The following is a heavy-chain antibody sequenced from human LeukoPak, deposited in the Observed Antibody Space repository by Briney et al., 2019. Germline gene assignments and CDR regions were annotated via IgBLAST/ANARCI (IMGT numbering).Heavy chain of an antibody. V-gene: IGHV3-74*01. J-gene: IGHJ4*02. D-gene: IGHD6-13*01. Sequence: GGSLRLSCVASGFTLSSHWMHWVRQAPGKGLVWVSRMNSDGSSTSYADSVKGRFTISRDNAKNTLYLQMNSLRVEDTAVYYCARNRAAVFDYWGQGTLVTVSS. CDR1: GFTLSSHW. CDR3: ARNRAAVFDY. CDR2: MNSDGSST.